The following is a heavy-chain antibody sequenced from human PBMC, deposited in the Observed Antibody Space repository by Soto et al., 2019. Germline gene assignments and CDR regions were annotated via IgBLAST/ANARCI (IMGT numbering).Heavy chain of an antibody. CDR2: IYYSGST. CDR1: GGSISSYY. Sequence: QVQLQESGPGLVKPSETLSLTCTVSGGSISSYYWSWIRQPPGKGLEWIGSIYYSGSTNYNPSLKSRVTISVDTSKNQFSLKLSSVTAADTAVYYCARRDGGLVFWYFDLWGRGTLVTVSS. CDR3: ARRDGGLVFWYFDL. J-gene: IGHJ2*01. V-gene: IGHV4-59*08. D-gene: IGHD4-17*01.